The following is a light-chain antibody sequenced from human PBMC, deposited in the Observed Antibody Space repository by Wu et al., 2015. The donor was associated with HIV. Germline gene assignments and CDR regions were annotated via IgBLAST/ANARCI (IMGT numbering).Light chain of an antibody. CDR2: STS. V-gene: IGKV3-20*01. CDR1: QSIRNSY. J-gene: IGKJ1*01. Sequence: EIVLTQSPGTLSLSPGERATLSCRASQSIRNSYVAWYQQKPGQAPRLLIYSTSNRATGIPDRFSGSGSGTDFTLTISRLEPEDFAVYYCQQYGSSPRTFGQGTKVEIK. CDR3: QQYGSSPRT.